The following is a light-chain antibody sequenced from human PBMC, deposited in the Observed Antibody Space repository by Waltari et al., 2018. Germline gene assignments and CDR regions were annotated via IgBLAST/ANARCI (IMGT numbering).Light chain of an antibody. V-gene: IGLV3-19*01. J-gene: IGLJ2*01. Sequence: SSELTQDPTVSVALGQTVRITCQGDSLRRYSASWYQQRPGQAPVLVFYGQDNRPSGIPDRFPGSTSGDTATLTITGTQAEDEADYYCLSRDISSTRFFGGGTRLTV. CDR3: LSRDISSTRF. CDR1: SLRRYS. CDR2: GQD.